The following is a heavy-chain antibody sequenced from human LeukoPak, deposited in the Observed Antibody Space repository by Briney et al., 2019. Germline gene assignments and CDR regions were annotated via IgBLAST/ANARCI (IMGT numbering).Heavy chain of an antibody. CDR1: GFTFSSYA. CDR2: ISGSGGST. CDR3: AKLGDIVVVPAAIALGTFDY. D-gene: IGHD2-2*02. V-gene: IGHV3-23*01. Sequence: GGSLRLSCAASGFTFSSYAMSWVRQAPGKGLEWVSAISGSGGSTYYADSVKGRFTISRDNSKNTLYLQMNSLRAEDTAVYYCAKLGDIVVVPAAIALGTFDYWGQGTLVTVSS. J-gene: IGHJ4*02.